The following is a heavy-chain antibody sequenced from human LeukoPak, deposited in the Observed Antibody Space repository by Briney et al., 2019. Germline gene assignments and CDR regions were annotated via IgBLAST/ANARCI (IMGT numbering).Heavy chain of an antibody. D-gene: IGHD6-13*01. CDR3: AKVSGYSSSWYRNYYYMDV. J-gene: IGHJ6*03. V-gene: IGHV3-7*01. CDR2: IKPDGSEK. Sequence: PGGSLRLSCAVTGLTFSDYWMTWVRQAPGKGLEWVATIKPDGSEKYYVDSVKGRFTISRDNAKNSLYLQMNSLRAEETAVYYCAKVSGYSSSWYRNYYYMDVWGKGTTVTVSS. CDR1: GLTFSDYW.